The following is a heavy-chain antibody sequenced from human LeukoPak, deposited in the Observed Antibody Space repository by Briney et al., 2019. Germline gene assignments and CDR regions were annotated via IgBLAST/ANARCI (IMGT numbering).Heavy chain of an antibody. CDR2: ISSSGITI. CDR1: GFTFSTYD. J-gene: IGHJ6*03. V-gene: IGHV3-48*03. D-gene: IGHD3-10*01. CDR3: ARDQYGSGDGYYMGV. Sequence: GGSLRLSCAASGFTFSTYDMNWVRHAPGKGLEWISYISSSGITIFYADSVKGRFTISRDNAKNSLYLQMNSLRAEDTAVYYCARDQYGSGDGYYMGVWGKGTTVTISS.